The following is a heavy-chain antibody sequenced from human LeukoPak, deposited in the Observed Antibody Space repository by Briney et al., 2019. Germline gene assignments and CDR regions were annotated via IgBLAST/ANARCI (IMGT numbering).Heavy chain of an antibody. J-gene: IGHJ5*02. D-gene: IGHD3-22*01. CDR3: ARADDTRGGNWFDP. CDR1: GYTFTGYY. CDR2: INCNSGRS. V-gene: IGHV1-2*06. Sequence: ASVNVSCRASGYTFTGYYLHWVRQAPGQGLEWMGRINCNSGRSNYAQKFQGRVTMTRDTSINTVYMVLSSLRFDDTAFYYCARADDTRGGNWFDPWGQGTLVTVSS.